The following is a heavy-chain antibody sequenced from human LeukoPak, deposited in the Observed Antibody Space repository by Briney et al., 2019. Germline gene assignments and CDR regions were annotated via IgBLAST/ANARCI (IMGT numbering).Heavy chain of an antibody. D-gene: IGHD6-13*01. Sequence: SETLSLTCTVSGGSISSDYWSWIRQPAGKGLEWIGRIYSTGSTNYNPSLKSRVTMSVDTSKNQFSLRLRSVTAADTAVYYCARQIASAGTAGFDFWGQGALVTVSS. J-gene: IGHJ4*02. CDR2: IYSTGST. CDR3: ARQIASAGTAGFDF. CDR1: GGSISSDY. V-gene: IGHV4-4*07.